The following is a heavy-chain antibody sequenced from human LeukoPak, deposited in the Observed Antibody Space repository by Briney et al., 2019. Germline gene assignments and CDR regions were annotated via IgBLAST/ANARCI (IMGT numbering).Heavy chain of an antibody. Sequence: GGSLRLSCAASGFTFRSFVMSWVRQAPGKGLEWVSALSGGGDSTYYADSVKGRFIISRDNFKNTLHLQINSLRAEDTAIYYCAKQSGSYYYDSTGYYFYWGQGTLVTVSS. CDR3: AKQSGSYYYDSTGYYFY. CDR1: GFTFRSFV. V-gene: IGHV3-23*01. D-gene: IGHD3-22*01. CDR2: LSGGGDST. J-gene: IGHJ4*02.